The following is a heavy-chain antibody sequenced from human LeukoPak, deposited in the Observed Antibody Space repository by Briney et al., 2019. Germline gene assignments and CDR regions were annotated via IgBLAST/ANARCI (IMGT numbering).Heavy chain of an antibody. V-gene: IGHV3-30*04. CDR3: ARDQHYYDSSGYPSY. CDR1: GFTFTSYA. J-gene: IGHJ4*02. Sequence: GGSLRLSCAASGFTFTSYAMHWVRQAPGKGLEWVAVISYDGSNKYYADSVKGRFTISRDNSKNTLYLQMNSLRAEDTDLYYCARDQHYYDSSGYPSYWGQGTLVTVSS. CDR2: ISYDGSNK. D-gene: IGHD3-22*01.